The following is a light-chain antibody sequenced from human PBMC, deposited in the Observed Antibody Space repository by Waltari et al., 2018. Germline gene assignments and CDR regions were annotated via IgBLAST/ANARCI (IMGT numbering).Light chain of an antibody. CDR3: HHSGGSPYT. J-gene: IGKJ2*01. CDR2: GSS. V-gene: IGKV3-20*01. Sequence: AWYQHDPSQAPTRLMYGSSRRSTGIPDRFSGSGCGTDFTLTISSLDPEDFAVYYCHHSGGSPYTFGHGTKLEIK.